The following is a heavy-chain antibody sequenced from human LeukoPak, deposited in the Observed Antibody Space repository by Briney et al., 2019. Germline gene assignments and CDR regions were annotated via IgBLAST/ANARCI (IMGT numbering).Heavy chain of an antibody. CDR3: ARETNYCSSTSCYLDY. CDR2: INPNSGGT. D-gene: IGHD2-2*01. Sequence: ASVTVSCKASGYTFTGYCMHWVRQAPGQGLEWMGWINPNSGGTNYAQKFQGRVTMTRDTSISTAYMELSRLRSDDTAVYYCARETNYCSSTSCYLDYWGQGTLVTVSS. V-gene: IGHV1-2*02. J-gene: IGHJ4*02. CDR1: GYTFTGYC.